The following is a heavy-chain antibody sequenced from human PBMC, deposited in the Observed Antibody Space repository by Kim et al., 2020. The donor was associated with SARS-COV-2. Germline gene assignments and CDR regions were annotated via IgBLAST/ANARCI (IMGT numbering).Heavy chain of an antibody. V-gene: IGHV4-34*01. CDR1: GGSFSGYY. J-gene: IGHJ4*02. CDR3: ARVCSSTSCYSSD. CDR2: INHSGST. Sequence: SETLSLTCAVYGGSFSGYYWSWIRRPPGKGLEWIGEINHSGSTNYNPSHKSRETISVDTSKNQFSLKLSSVTAADTAVYYCARVCSSTSCYSSDWGQGTLVTVSS. D-gene: IGHD2-2*02.